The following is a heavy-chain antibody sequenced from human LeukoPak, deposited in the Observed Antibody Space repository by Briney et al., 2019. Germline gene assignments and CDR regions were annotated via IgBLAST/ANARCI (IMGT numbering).Heavy chain of an antibody. J-gene: IGHJ4*02. CDR1: GGSISSYY. V-gene: IGHV4-59*01. CDR3: ARAMDYYDSRGYYYGYFDY. Sequence: SETLSLTCTVSGGSISSYYWNWIRQPPGKGLEWIGYVYYSGSTNYNPSLKSRVTISVDTSKNQFSLKLSSVTAADTAVYYCARAMDYYDSRGYYYGYFDYRGQGTLVTVSS. CDR2: VYYSGST. D-gene: IGHD3-22*01.